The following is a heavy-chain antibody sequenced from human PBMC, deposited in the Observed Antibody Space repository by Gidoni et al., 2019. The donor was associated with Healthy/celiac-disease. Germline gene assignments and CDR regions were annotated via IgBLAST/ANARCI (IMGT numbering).Heavy chain of an antibody. CDR3: TRSLWLRLRADFDY. CDR1: GFTFGDYA. D-gene: IGHD5-12*01. CDR2: IRSKAYGGTT. Sequence: EVQLVESGGGLVKPGRSLRLSCTASGFTFGDYAMSWFRQAPGKGLEWVGFIRSKAYGGTTEYAASVKGRFTISRDDSKSIAYLQMNSLKTEDTAVYYCTRSLWLRLRADFDYWGQGTLVTVSS. V-gene: IGHV3-49*05. J-gene: IGHJ4*02.